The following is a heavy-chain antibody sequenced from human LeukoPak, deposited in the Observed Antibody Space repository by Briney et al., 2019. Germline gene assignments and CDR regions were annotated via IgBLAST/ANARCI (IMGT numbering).Heavy chain of an antibody. Sequence: SEALSLTCTVSGGSISSGSYYWSWLRQPAGKGLEWIRRIYTTGSTKYNPSLKSRVTISIDTSKNQFSLKLSSVTAADTAVYYCARLGYYDSSGSSLYLGYWGQGTLVTVSS. CDR1: GGSISSGSYY. D-gene: IGHD3-22*01. CDR3: ARLGYYDSSGSSLYLGY. CDR2: IYTTGST. V-gene: IGHV4-61*02. J-gene: IGHJ4*02.